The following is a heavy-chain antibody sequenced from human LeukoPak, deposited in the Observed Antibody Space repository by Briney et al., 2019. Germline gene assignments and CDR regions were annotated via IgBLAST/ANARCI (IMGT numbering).Heavy chain of an antibody. D-gene: IGHD2-15*01. CDR3: ARERGSSQKHFDY. CDR2: IWYDGSNK. CDR1: GVTFSSYG. J-gene: IGHJ4*02. Sequence: WRSLRLSCAASGVTFSSYGMHWVRQAPGKGLEWVAVIWYDGSNKYYADSVKGRFTISRDNSKNTLYLQMNSLRAEDTAVYYCARERGSSQKHFDYRGQGTLVT. V-gene: IGHV3-33*01.